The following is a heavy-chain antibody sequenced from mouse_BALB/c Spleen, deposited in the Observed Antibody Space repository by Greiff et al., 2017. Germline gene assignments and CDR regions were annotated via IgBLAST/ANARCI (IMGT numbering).Heavy chain of an antibody. J-gene: IGHJ2*01. Sequence: QVQLKQPGAELVKPGTSVKLSCKASGYNFTSYWINWVKLRPGQGLEWIGDIYPGSGSTNYNEKFKSKATLTVDTSSSTAYMQLSSLASEDSALYYCARGDYYGNYFDYWGQGTTLTVSS. CDR1: GYNFTSYW. CDR2: IYPGSGST. CDR3: ARGDYYGNYFDY. D-gene: IGHD2-1*01. V-gene: IGHV1-55*01.